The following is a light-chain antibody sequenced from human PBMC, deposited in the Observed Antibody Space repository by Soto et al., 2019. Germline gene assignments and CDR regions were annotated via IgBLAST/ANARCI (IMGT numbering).Light chain of an antibody. CDR1: NIGSKS. V-gene: IGLV3-21*04. Sequence: SYELTQPPSVSVAPGKTARITCGGNNIGSKSVHWYQQKPGQAPVVVIFYDSDRPSGIPERFSGSNSGNTATLTISSVEAGDEADYFCQVWDSSSDHVVFGGGTKLTVL. CDR2: YDS. J-gene: IGLJ2*01. CDR3: QVWDSSSDHVV.